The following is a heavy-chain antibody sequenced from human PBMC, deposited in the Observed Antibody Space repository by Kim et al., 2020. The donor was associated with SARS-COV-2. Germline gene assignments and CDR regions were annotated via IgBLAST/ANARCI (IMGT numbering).Heavy chain of an antibody. D-gene: IGHD1-26*01. Sequence: ASVKVSCKASGYTFTGYYMHWVRQAPGQGLEWMGRINPNSGGTNYAQKFQGRVTMTRDTSISTAYMELSRLRSDDTAVYYCAIGIVGATKNSDYWGQGTLVTVSS. V-gene: IGHV1-2*06. CDR3: AIGIVGATKNSDY. CDR2: INPNSGGT. CDR1: GYTFTGYY. J-gene: IGHJ4*02.